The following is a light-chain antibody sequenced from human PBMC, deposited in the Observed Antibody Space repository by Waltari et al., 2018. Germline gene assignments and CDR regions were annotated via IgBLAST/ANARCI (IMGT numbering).Light chain of an antibody. V-gene: IGKV3-20*01. CDR1: QSVSRAF. CDR3: QHYLRLPVT. CDR2: GAP. J-gene: IGKJ1*01. Sequence: ETVLTQSPGTLSLSLGERATLSCRARQSVSRAFAWYQQKPGQAPRLLIYGAPTRATGIPYRFSGSGSGTDFSLTSSRLEPYDLAVYYCQHYLRLPVTFGQGTTVEI.